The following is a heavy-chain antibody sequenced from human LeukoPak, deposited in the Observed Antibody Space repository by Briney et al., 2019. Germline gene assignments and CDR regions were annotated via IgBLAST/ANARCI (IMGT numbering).Heavy chain of an antibody. CDR2: IKQDGSEK. V-gene: IGHV3-7*01. D-gene: IGHD2-2*02. CDR3: AKDQDCSSTSCYNAFDI. CDR1: GFTFSSYW. Sequence: PGGSLRLSCAASGFTFSSYWMSWVRQAPGKGLEWVANIKQDGSEKYYVDSVKGRFTISRDNAKNSLYLQMNSLRAEDTAVYYCAKDQDCSSTSCYNAFDIWGQGTMVTVSS. J-gene: IGHJ3*02.